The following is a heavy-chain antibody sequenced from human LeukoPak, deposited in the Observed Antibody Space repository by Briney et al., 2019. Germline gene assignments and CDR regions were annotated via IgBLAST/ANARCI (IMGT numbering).Heavy chain of an antibody. D-gene: IGHD3-10*01. CDR2: IYYSGST. CDR3: ARESGITMVRGVYSFWFDP. J-gene: IGHJ5*02. V-gene: IGHV4-59*01. CDR1: GGSISSYY. Sequence: PSETLSLTCTVSGGSISSYYWSWIRQPPGKGLEWIGYIYYSGSTNYNPSLKSRVTISVDTSKNQFSLKLSSVTAADTAVYYCARESGITMVRGVYSFWFDPWGQGTLVTVSS.